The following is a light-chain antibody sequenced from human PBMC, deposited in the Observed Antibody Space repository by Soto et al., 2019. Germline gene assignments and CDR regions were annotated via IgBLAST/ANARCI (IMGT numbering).Light chain of an antibody. CDR1: QGISSY. CDR3: QQLNSYPS. J-gene: IGKJ2*01. CDR2: AAS. V-gene: IGKV1-9*01. Sequence: IQLTQSPSSLAASVGDRVTITCRASQGISSYLAWYQQKPGKAPKLLIYAASTLQSGVPSRFSGSGSGTDFTRTISSLQPEEFATYYCQQLNSYPSFGQGTKLEIK.